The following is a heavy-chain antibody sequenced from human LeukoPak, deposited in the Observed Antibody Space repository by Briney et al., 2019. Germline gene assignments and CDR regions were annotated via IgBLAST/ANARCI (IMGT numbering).Heavy chain of an antibody. Sequence: SETLSLTCSVSGYXIISYYCSWIRQPPGKGLQWIGDISYRGSTNYNPSLKSRVTISVATSKTHFSLRLTSVTAADTAVYFCARSLFRNSGSYYDYWGQGTLVIVSS. D-gene: IGHD1-26*01. CDR3: ARSLFRNSGSYYDY. J-gene: IGHJ4*02. CDR1: GYXIISYY. V-gene: IGHV4-59*01. CDR2: ISYRGST.